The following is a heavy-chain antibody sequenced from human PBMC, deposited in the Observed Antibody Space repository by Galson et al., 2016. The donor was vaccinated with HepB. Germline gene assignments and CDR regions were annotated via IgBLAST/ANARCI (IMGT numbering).Heavy chain of an antibody. CDR2: VDWDDAK. Sequence: PALVKPTHTLTLTCTFSGFSLSTSGMCVSWIRQPPGKALEWLALVDWDDAKYYSSSLKTRLTISKDTSKNQVVLTMTDMDPEDTATYYCARKMNSGSGSYFFLGAFDYWGQGTLVTVSS. D-gene: IGHD3-10*01. V-gene: IGHV2-70*01. CDR1: GFSLSTSGMC. J-gene: IGHJ4*02. CDR3: ARKMNSGSGSYFFLGAFDY.